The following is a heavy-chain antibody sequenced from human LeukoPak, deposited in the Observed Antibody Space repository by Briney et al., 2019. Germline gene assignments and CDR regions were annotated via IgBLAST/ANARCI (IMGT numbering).Heavy chain of an antibody. V-gene: IGHV4-34*01. Sequence: SETLSLTCAVYGGSFSGYYWSWIRQPPGKGLEWIGEINHSGSTNYNPSLKSRVTISVDTSKNQFSLKLSSVTAADTAVYYCARASPVLYAFDIWGQGTMVTVSS. D-gene: IGHD6-6*01. CDR1: GGSFSGYY. CDR3: ARASPVLYAFDI. J-gene: IGHJ3*02. CDR2: INHSGST.